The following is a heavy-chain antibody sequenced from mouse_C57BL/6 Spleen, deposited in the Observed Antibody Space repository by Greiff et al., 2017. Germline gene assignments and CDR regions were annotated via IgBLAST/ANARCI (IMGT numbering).Heavy chain of an antibody. J-gene: IGHJ4*01. Sequence: QVQLQQPGAELVRPGSSVKLSCKASGYTFTSYWMDWVKQRPGQGLEWIGNIYPSDSETHYNQKFKDKATLTVDKSSSTAYMQLSSLTSEASAVXYCARGDGHSLYAMDYWGQGTSVTVSS. D-gene: IGHD2-3*01. V-gene: IGHV1-61*01. CDR1: GYTFTSYW. CDR2: IYPSDSET. CDR3: ARGDGHSLYAMDY.